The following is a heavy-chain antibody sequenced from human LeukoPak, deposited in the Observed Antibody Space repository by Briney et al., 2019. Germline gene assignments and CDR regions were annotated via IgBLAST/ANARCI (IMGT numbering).Heavy chain of an antibody. D-gene: IGHD6-13*01. Sequence: SQTLSLTCAISGDSVSSNIAAWHWIRQSPSRGLEWLGRTYYKSKWYNDYAVSVKSRITFNPDTSENQFSLHLNSVTPEDTAVYYCARVGSSSWSDRNWFDPWGQGTLVTVSS. V-gene: IGHV6-1*01. CDR1: GDSVSSNIAA. CDR3: ARVGSSSWSDRNWFDP. CDR2: TYYKSKWYN. J-gene: IGHJ5*02.